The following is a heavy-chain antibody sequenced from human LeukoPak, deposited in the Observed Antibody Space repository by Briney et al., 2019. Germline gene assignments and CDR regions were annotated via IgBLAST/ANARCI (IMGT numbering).Heavy chain of an antibody. CDR2: IYYRGST. CDR1: GGSISSYY. Sequence: PSETLSLTCTVSGGSISSYYWSWIRQPPGKGLEWIGYIYYRGSTNYNPSLKSRVTISVDTSKNQFSLKLSSVTAADTAVYHCARVGTRGVYFDYWGQGTLVTVSS. D-gene: IGHD3-10*01. J-gene: IGHJ4*02. V-gene: IGHV4-59*01. CDR3: ARVGTRGVYFDY.